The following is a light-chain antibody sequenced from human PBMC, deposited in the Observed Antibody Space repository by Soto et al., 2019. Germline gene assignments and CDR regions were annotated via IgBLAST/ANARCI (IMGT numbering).Light chain of an antibody. CDR3: QQSYSTGLT. Sequence: DIQMTQSPSSLSASVGDRVTITCRASQSIGTYLIWYQHKPGKAPKLLIYAASSLQSGVPSRFSASGSGTVFALTIISLQPEDFATYYCQQSYSTGLTFGGGTKVDIK. V-gene: IGKV1-39*01. CDR1: QSIGTY. CDR2: AAS. J-gene: IGKJ4*01.